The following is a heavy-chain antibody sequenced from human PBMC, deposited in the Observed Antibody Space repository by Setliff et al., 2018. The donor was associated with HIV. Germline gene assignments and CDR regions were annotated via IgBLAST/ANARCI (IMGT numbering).Heavy chain of an antibody. V-gene: IGHV4-31*03. J-gene: IGHJ4*02. CDR3: AREGYSSGSFDS. D-gene: IGHD5-18*01. CDR2: IYYSGST. CDR1: GASISSGGYY. Sequence: SETLSLTCSVSGASISSGGYYWSWIRQHPGKGLEWIGCIYYSGSTYYNPSLKSRVTISEDTSKNQFSLKLTSVTAADTAVYFCAREGYSSGSFDSWGQGTLVTVSS.